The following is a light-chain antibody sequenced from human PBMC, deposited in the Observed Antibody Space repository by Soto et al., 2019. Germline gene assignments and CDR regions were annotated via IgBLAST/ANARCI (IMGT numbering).Light chain of an antibody. V-gene: IGKV3D-15*01. Sequence: EIVMTQSPATLSVFPGERATFSCWASQSVSSNLAWYQQKTGQAPRILIYDASTRDTGIPARFSGSGSGTDFTLTISGLQSEDFEVYSCQQYHNWPITFGQGTRLEIK. CDR3: QQYHNWPIT. J-gene: IGKJ5*01. CDR2: DAS. CDR1: QSVSSN.